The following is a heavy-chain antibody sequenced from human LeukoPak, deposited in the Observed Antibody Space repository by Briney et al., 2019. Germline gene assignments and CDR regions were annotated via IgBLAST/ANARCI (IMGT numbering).Heavy chain of an antibody. CDR2: IYYSGST. J-gene: IGHJ3*02. CDR3: ARHVEGASSWYLNDAFDI. D-gene: IGHD6-13*01. V-gene: IGHV4-39*01. CDR1: GGSISSSSYY. Sequence: SETLSLTCTVSGGSISSSSYYWGWIRQPPGKGLEWIGSIYYSGSTYYNPSLKSRVTISVDTSKNQFSLKLSSVTAADTAVYYCARHVEGASSWYLNDAFDIWGQGTMVTVSS.